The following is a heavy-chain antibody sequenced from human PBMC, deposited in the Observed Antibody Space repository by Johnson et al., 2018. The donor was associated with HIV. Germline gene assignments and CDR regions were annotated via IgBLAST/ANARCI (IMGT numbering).Heavy chain of an antibody. J-gene: IGHJ3*02. Sequence: VQLVESGGGLVQPGGSLRLSCAASGFTVSSNYMSWVRQAPGKGLEWVSVIYSGGSTYYADSVKGRFTISRDNSKNTLYLQMNSLRAEEPAVYYCARDWSLSGGIAARYDAFDIWGQGTMVTVSS. V-gene: IGHV3-66*02. CDR2: IYSGGST. CDR1: GFTVSSNY. CDR3: ARDWSLSGGIAARYDAFDI. D-gene: IGHD6-6*01.